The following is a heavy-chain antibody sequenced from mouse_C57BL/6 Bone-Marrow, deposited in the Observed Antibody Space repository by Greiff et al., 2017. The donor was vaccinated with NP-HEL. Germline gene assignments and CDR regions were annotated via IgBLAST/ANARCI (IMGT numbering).Heavy chain of an antibody. CDR2: ISGGGGNT. V-gene: IGHV5-9*01. D-gene: IGHD2-4*01. CDR3: ARLYYDYPYYFDY. Sequence: EVKVVESGGGLVKPGGSLKLSCAASGFTFSSYTMSWVRQTPEKRLEWVATISGGGGNTYYPDSVKGRFTISRDNAKNTLYLQMSSLRSEDTALYYCARLYYDYPYYFDYWGQGTTLTVSS. CDR1: GFTFSSYT. J-gene: IGHJ2*01.